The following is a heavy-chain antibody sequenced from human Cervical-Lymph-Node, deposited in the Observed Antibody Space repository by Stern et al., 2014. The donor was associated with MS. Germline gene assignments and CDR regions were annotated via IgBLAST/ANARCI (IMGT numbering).Heavy chain of an antibody. V-gene: IGHV2-5*02. J-gene: IGHJ4*02. D-gene: IGHD3-16*01. CDR2: IFWDDQN. CDR1: GFSLSTSGLG. Sequence: QVTLKESGPALVKPTQTLTLTCTFSGFSLSTSGLGVGWIRQPPGEALEWLAYIFWDDQNRYSPSLKSRLTIPKDTSKNQVVLTLTNVDPVDTATYYCAHRTGGPFDYWGQGTLVTVSS. CDR3: AHRTGGPFDY.